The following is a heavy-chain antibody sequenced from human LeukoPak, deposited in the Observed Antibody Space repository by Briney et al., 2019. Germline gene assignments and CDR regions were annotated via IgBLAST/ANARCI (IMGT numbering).Heavy chain of an antibody. CDR1: GGTFSSYA. J-gene: IGHJ4*02. CDR2: IIPIFGTA. CDR3: ASSMQQLAPVDY. V-gene: IGHV1-69*06. Sequence: ASVKVSRKASGGTFSSYAISWVRQAPGQGLEWMGGIIPIFGTANYAQKFQGRVTITADKSTSTAYMELSSLRSEDTAVYYCASSMQQLAPVDYWGQGTLVTVSS. D-gene: IGHD6-13*01.